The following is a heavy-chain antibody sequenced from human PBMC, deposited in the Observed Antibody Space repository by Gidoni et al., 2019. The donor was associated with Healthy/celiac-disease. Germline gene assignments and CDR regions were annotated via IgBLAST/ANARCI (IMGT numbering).Heavy chain of an antibody. V-gene: IGHV3-30*18. CDR1: GFTFSSYG. Sequence: QVQLVESGGGVVPPGRSLRLSCAAPGFTFSSYGMPWVRQAPGKGLEWVAVISYDGSNKYYADSVKGRFTISRDNSKNTLYLQMNSLRAEDTAVYYCAKDGYSGYEGYFDYWGQGTLVTVSS. CDR2: ISYDGSNK. J-gene: IGHJ4*02. D-gene: IGHD5-12*01. CDR3: AKDGYSGYEGYFDY.